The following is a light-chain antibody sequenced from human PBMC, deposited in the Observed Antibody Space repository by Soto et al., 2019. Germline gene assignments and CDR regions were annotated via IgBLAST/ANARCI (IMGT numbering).Light chain of an antibody. Sequence: DIQMSQSPSTLSASVGDRVTITCRASQSISTWLAWYQQKPGKAPKLLIYKASTLENEVPSRFSGSGSGTEFTLTISSLRPEDFATYYCQHYNDYSRPFGQGTKVEIK. CDR1: QSISTW. V-gene: IGKV1-5*03. CDR2: KAS. J-gene: IGKJ1*01. CDR3: QHYNDYSRP.